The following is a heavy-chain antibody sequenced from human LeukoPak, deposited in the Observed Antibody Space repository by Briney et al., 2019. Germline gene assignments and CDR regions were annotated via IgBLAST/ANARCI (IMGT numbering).Heavy chain of an antibody. CDR3: ARGPKILDY. Sequence: SETLSLTCTVSGGAISSGNYYWSWIRQPAGKGLEWIGRIYTNGSTNYNPSLKSRITISVDTSKNQFSLKLSSVTAADTAVYYCARGPKILDYWGQGTLVTVSS. CDR1: GGAISSGNYY. J-gene: IGHJ4*02. V-gene: IGHV4-61*02. CDR2: IYTNGST.